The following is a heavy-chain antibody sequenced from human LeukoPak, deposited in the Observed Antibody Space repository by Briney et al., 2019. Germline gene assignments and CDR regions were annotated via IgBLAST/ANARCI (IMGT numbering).Heavy chain of an antibody. J-gene: IGHJ4*02. Sequence: GGSLRLSCAASGLTFTNYGMTWVRQAPGKGLEWVSSISGSGSDTYYADSVKGRLTISGDNSKNTLYVQMVSLRAEDTAIYYCAGSSGWWAHDYWGQGTLVTVSS. CDR2: ISGSGSDT. CDR1: GLTFTNYG. CDR3: AGSSGWWAHDY. V-gene: IGHV3-23*01. D-gene: IGHD6-19*01.